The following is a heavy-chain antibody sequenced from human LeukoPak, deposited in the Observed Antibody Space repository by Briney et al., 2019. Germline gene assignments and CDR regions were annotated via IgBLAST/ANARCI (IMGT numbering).Heavy chain of an antibody. D-gene: IGHD6-19*01. V-gene: IGHV3-23*01. CDR1: GFTFSSYA. J-gene: IGHJ4*02. Sequence: GGSLRLSCAASGFTFSSYAMSWVRQAPGKGLEWVSAISGSGGSTYYADSVKGRFAISRDNSKNTLYLQMNSLRAEDTAVYYCAKDCSSGWYFFSYFDYWGQGTLVTVSS. CDR3: AKDCSSGWYFFSYFDY. CDR2: ISGSGGST.